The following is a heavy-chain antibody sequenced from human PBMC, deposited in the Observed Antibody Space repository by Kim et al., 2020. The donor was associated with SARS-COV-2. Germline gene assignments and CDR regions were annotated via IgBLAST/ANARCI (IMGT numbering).Heavy chain of an antibody. CDR1: GFTFSSSW. CDR2: INPDGSAK. CDR3: ARDPSYGAFDY. D-gene: IGHD3-10*01. V-gene: IGHV3-7*03. Sequence: GGSLRLSCGASGFTFSSSWMTWVRRAPGKGLEWVAEINPDGSAKDYVDSVKGRFTISRDNPKNSLYLQMNSLRVEDTAVYYCARDPSYGAFDYWGQGTLGTVSS. J-gene: IGHJ4*02.